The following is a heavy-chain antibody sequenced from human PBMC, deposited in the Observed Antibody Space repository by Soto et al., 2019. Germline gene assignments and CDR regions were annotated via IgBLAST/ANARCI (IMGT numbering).Heavy chain of an antibody. J-gene: IGHJ6*02. Sequence: PGESLKISCKGSGYGFTSYWISWVRQMPGKGLEWMGRIDPSDSYTNYSPSFQGHVTISADKSISTAYLQWSSLKASDTAMYYCAGTPHYCSGGSCFTYYGMDVWGQGTTVTVSS. V-gene: IGHV5-10-1*01. CDR1: GYGFTSYW. D-gene: IGHD2-15*01. CDR3: AGTPHYCSGGSCFTYYGMDV. CDR2: IDPSDSYT.